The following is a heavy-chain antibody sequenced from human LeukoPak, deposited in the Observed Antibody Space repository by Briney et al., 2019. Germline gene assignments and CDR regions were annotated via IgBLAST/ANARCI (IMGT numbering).Heavy chain of an antibody. CDR1: GGSISSGSYY. CDR2: MYTSGST. Sequence: PSQTLSLTCTVSGGSISSGSYYWRWIRQPGGKGLEWIGRMYTSGSTNYNPSIKSRFTITVETAKNGFSLKLSSVTAADTAVYYCARERDYYDSSGYYYYFDYWGQGTLVTVSS. CDR3: ARERDYYDSSGYYYYFDY. D-gene: IGHD3-22*01. V-gene: IGHV4-61*02. J-gene: IGHJ4*02.